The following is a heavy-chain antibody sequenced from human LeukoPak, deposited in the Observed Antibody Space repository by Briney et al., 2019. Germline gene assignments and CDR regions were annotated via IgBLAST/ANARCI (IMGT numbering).Heavy chain of an antibody. J-gene: IGHJ5*02. CDR2: VSSSSSFK. CDR1: GFTFSSYS. D-gene: IGHD1-26*01. Sequence: GGSLRLSCAASGFTFSSYSMNWVRQAPGKGLEWVSSVSSSSSFKYYADSVKGRFTISRDNAKNSLFLQMNSLRAEDTAVYYCARETVIVGAAPWGQGTLVTVSS. CDR3: ARETVIVGAAP. V-gene: IGHV3-21*01.